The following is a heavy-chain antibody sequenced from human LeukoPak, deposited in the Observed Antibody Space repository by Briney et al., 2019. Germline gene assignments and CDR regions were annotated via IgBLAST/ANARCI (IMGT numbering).Heavy chain of an antibody. D-gene: IGHD3-22*01. CDR1: GFTFSSYG. Sequence: GGSLRLSCAASGFTFSSYGMHWVRQAPGKGLEWVEVIWYEGSNKYYADSVKGRFTISRDNSKNTLYLQMNSLRAEDTAVYYCARRYGSSGYYPHYYYYYGMDVWGQGTTVTVSS. J-gene: IGHJ6*02. CDR3: ARRYGSSGYYPHYYYYYGMDV. CDR2: IWYEGSNK. V-gene: IGHV3-33*01.